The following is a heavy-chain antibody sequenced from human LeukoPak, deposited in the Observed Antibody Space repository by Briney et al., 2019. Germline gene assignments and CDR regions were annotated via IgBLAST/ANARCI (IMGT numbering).Heavy chain of an antibody. D-gene: IGHD2-2*01. V-gene: IGHV2-70*11. Sequence: SGPTLVNPTQTLTLTCTFSGFSLSTSGMCVSWIRQPPGKALEWLAGIDWDDDKYYSTSLKTRLTISKDTSKNQVVLTMTNMDPVDTATYYCARLVVPAANADYYGMDVWDQGTTVTVSS. J-gene: IGHJ6*02. CDR1: GFSLSTSGMC. CDR3: ARLVVPAANADYYGMDV. CDR2: IDWDDDK.